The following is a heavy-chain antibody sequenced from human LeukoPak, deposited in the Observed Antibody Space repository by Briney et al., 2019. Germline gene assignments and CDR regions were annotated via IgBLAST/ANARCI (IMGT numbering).Heavy chain of an antibody. CDR1: GFTFSSYG. V-gene: IGHV3-33*06. CDR3: AKSLGDGVNGNYYFDY. D-gene: IGHD2-21*01. J-gene: IGHJ4*02. CDR2: IWYDGSNK. Sequence: GGSLRLSCAASGFTFSSYGMHWVRQAPGKGLEWVALIWYDGSNKYYADSVKGRFTISRDNSKNTLYLQMNSLRAEDTAVYYCAKSLGDGVNGNYYFDYWGQGTLVTVSS.